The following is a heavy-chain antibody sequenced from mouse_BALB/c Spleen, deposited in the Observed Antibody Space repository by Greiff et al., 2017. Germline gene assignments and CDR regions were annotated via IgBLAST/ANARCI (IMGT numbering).Heavy chain of an antibody. J-gene: IGHJ2*01. Sequence: QVQLQQSGAELMKPGASVKISCKATGYTFSSYWIEWVKQRPGHGLEWIGEILPGSGSTNYNEKFKGKATFTADTSSNTAYMQLSSLTSEDSAVYYCARGGLYYGSSNDYWGQGTTLTVSS. CDR3: ARGGLYYGSSNDY. CDR2: ILPGSGST. V-gene: IGHV1-9*01. D-gene: IGHD1-1*01. CDR1: GYTFSSYW.